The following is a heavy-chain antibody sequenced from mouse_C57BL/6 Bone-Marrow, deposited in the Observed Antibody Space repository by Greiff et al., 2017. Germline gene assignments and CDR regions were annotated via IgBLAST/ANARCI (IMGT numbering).Heavy chain of an antibody. J-gene: IGHJ3*01. D-gene: IGHD1-1*01. CDR2: ISSGGSYT. V-gene: IGHV5-6*01. Sequence: EVQLVESGGDLVKPGGSLKLSCAASGFTFSSYGMSWVRQTPDKRLEWVATISSGGSYTYYPDSVKGRFTISRDNAKNTLYLQMSSLKSEDTAMYYCARHYYGSREAYWGQGTLVTVSA. CDR3: ARHYYGSREAY. CDR1: GFTFSSYG.